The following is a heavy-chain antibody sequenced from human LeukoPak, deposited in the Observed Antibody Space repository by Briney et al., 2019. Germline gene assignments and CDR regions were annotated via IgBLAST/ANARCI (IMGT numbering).Heavy chain of an antibody. J-gene: IGHJ4*02. CDR3: ARENSPVDCGGDCYPFDY. V-gene: IGHV1-46*01. CDR2: INPSGGST. D-gene: IGHD2-21*02. CDR1: GYTFTSYY. Sequence: GASVKVSCKASGYTFTSYYMHWVRQAPGQGLEWMGIINPSGGSTSYAQRFQGRVTMTRDTSTSTVYMELSSLRSEDTAVYYCARENSPVDCGGDCYPFDYWGQGTLVTVSS.